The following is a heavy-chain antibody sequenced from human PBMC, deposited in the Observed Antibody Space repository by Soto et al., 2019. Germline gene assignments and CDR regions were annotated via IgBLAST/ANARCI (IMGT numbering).Heavy chain of an antibody. V-gene: IGHV4-34*01. D-gene: IGHD1-26*01. CDR1: GGSFSGYY. Sequence: SETLSLTCAVYGGSFSGYYWSWIRQPPGKGLEWIGEINHSGSTNYNPSLKSRVTISVDTSKNQFSLKLSSVTAADTAVYYCARGWGGGMDVWGQGTTVTVSS. CDR2: INHSGST. CDR3: ARGWGGGMDV. J-gene: IGHJ6*02.